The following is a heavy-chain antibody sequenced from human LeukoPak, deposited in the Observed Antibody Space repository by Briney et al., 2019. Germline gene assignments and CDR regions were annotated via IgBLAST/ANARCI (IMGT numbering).Heavy chain of an antibody. CDR2: IKQDGGEK. V-gene: IGHV3-7*01. Sequence: PGGSLRLSCAASGFTFSSYSMTWVRQAPGKGLGWVANIKQDGGEKYYADSVRGRFTISRDNVRNSLYLQMNSLRAEDTAVYYCARMNYVSSGWGAPFDYWGQGTLVTVSS. CDR3: ARMNYVSSGWGAPFDY. CDR1: GFTFSSYS. J-gene: IGHJ4*02. D-gene: IGHD1-7*01.